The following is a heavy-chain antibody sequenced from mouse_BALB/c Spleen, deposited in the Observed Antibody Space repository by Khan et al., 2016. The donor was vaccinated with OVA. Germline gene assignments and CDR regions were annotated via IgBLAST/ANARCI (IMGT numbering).Heavy chain of an antibody. V-gene: IGHV1S137*01. CDR1: GYTFTDYV. J-gene: IGHJ2*01. CDR2: ISTYHGYI. D-gene: IGHD2-1*01. Sequence: QVQLQQSGPEVVRPGVSVKISCKGSGYTFTDYVMPWVKQSHAKSLEWIGIISTYHGYINYNQTLKGKATMTVDKSSSTAYMELARLTSEDSAIYYCARGGNGFDYWGQGTTLTVSS. CDR3: ARGGNGFDY.